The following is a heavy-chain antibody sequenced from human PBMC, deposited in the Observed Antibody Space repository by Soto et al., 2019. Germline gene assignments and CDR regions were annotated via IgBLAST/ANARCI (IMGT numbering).Heavy chain of an antibody. V-gene: IGHV3-23*01. J-gene: IGHJ5*02. CDR2: ISGSGRSA. Sequence: LRLSCAASGFTFSSYAMSWIRQAPGKGLEWISTISGSGRSAYYADSVKGRFSISRDDSMNTLYLQMISLRADDTAVYYCAKDALDGSGPYNWFDPWGQGTLVTVSS. D-gene: IGHD6-19*01. CDR1: GFTFSSYA. CDR3: AKDALDGSGPYNWFDP.